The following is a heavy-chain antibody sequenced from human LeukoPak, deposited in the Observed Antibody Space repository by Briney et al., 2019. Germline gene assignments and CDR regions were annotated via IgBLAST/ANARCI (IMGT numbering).Heavy chain of an antibody. CDR2: ISGSGGST. CDR3: AREYGSGSYYNNYYYYYMDV. D-gene: IGHD3-10*01. V-gene: IGHV3-53*01. Sequence: GGSLRLSCAASGFTVSSNYMSWVRQAPGTGLEWVSVISGSGGSTYYADSVKGRFTISRDNSKNTLYLQMNSLRAEDTAVYYCAREYGSGSYYNNYYYYYMDVWGKGTTVTVSS. J-gene: IGHJ6*03. CDR1: GFTVSSNY.